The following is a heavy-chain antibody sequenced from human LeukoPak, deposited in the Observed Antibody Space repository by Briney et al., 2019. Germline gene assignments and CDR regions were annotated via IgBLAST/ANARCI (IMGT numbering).Heavy chain of an antibody. CDR1: GFTFRTYW. D-gene: IGHD3-10*01. CDR2: IEEEGSEK. CDR3: AKDHPRGLGVFDY. V-gene: IGHV3-7*04. Sequence: GGSLRLSCAASGFTFRTYWMSWVRQAPGKGLEWVTNIEEEGSEKYYVDSVKGRFTIPRDNAENSLFLQMNSLRVDDTAVYYCAKDHPRGLGVFDYWGQGTLVTVSS. J-gene: IGHJ4*02.